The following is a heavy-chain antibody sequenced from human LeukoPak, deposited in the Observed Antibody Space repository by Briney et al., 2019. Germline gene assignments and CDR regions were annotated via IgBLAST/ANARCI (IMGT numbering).Heavy chain of an antibody. CDR2: ISSASNTI. V-gene: IGHV3-48*01. CDR3: ARDGWFGDYNWFDP. D-gene: IGHD3-10*01. CDR1: GFTFGSYS. J-gene: IGHJ5*02. Sequence: GGSLRLSCAASGFTFGSYSMNWVRQAPGKGLEWVSYISSASNTIYYADSVKGRFTISRDNAKNSLYLQMNSLRAEDTAMYYCARDGWFGDYNWFDPWGQGTLVTVSS.